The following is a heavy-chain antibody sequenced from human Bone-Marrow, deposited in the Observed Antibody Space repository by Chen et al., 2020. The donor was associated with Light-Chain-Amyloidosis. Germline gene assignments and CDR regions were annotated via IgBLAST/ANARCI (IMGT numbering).Heavy chain of an antibody. CDR1: GFAFSSYA. CDR3: AKDISYDDILPGYPADAFDI. Sequence: EVQLVESGGGLLQRGGSLRLSCAASGFAFSSYAISWVRQAPGKGLEWGATMSGSGGSRYYGDSVKGRLTISRDNSKNALLLKMNSLRAEDTAVYYCAKDISYDDILPGYPADAFDIWGQGTMVTVSS. V-gene: IGHV3-23*04. J-gene: IGHJ3*02. CDR2: MSGSGGSR. D-gene: IGHD3-9*01.